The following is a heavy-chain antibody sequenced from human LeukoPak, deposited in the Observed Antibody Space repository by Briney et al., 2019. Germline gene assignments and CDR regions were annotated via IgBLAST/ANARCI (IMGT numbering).Heavy chain of an antibody. CDR3: ARRGKVRDDYAPESSYYFDY. D-gene: IGHD4/OR15-4a*01. CDR2: IYPGDSDT. J-gene: IGHJ4*02. CDR1: GYRFTSYW. V-gene: IGHV5-51*01. Sequence: GESLKISCKGSGYRFTSYWIGWVRQMPGKGLEWMGIIYPGDSDTRYSPPFQGQVTISADKSISTAYLQWSSLKASDTAIYYCARRGKVRDDYAPESSYYFDYCGQGTLVTVST.